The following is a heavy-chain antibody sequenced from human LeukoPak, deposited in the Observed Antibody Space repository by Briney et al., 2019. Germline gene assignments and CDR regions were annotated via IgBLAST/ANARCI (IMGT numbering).Heavy chain of an antibody. CDR3: ARGGHFNFDY. V-gene: IGHV3-7*01. Sequence: PGGSLRLSCAASEFTFSSYWMKRVRQAPGKGLEWVASIKEDGSDKYYVDSVKGRFSISRDNAKNSLFLQMNSLRTEDTAVYYCARGGHFNFDYWGQGTLVIVSS. CDR1: EFTFSSYW. J-gene: IGHJ4*02. D-gene: IGHD5-12*01. CDR2: IKEDGSDK.